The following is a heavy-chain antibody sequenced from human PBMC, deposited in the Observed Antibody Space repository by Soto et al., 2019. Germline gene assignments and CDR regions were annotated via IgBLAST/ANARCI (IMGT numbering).Heavy chain of an antibody. Sequence: GGSLRLSCAASGFTFSNYAMSWVRQAPGKGLEWVSGISSSGRSTYYEDSVKGRFTISRDNSKNTLYVQMNSLRAGDTAVYYCAKVHQRSGGSWYPPLLDYWGQGTLVTVSS. V-gene: IGHV3-23*01. CDR3: AKVHQRSGGSWYPPLLDY. CDR1: GFTFSNYA. D-gene: IGHD2-15*01. CDR2: ISSSGRST. J-gene: IGHJ4*02.